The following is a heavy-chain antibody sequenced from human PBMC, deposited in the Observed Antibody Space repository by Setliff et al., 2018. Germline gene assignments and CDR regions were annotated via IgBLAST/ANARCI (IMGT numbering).Heavy chain of an antibody. J-gene: IGHJ4*02. V-gene: IGHV3-23*01. D-gene: IGHD6-13*01. Sequence: GSLRLSCAASGFVFSNFAMNWVRQAPGKGLEWVSTISGGGTNMDYADSVKGRFTISRDNSNSEVFLQMNSLRAEDTAIYYCAKCSSWHGHYPHFNYWGQGTLVTVSS. CDR2: ISGGGTNM. CDR3: AKCSSWHGHYPHFNY. CDR1: GFVFSNFA.